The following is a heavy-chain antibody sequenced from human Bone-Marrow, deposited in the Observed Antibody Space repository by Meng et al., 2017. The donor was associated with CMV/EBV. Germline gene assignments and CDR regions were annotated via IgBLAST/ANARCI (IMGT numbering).Heavy chain of an antibody. J-gene: IGHJ4*02. D-gene: IGHD3-22*01. Sequence: GESLKISCAASGFTFSSYAMHWVRQAPGKGLEWVAVISYDGSNKYYADSVKGRFTISRDNSKNTLYLQMNSLRAEDTAVYYCAREWDYYDSSGPRTYYFDYWGQGTLVTFSS. CDR1: GFTFSSYA. CDR3: AREWDYYDSSGPRTYYFDY. CDR2: ISYDGSNK. V-gene: IGHV3-30*04.